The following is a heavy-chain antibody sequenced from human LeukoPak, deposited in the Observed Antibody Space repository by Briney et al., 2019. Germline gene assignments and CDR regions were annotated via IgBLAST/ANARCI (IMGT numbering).Heavy chain of an antibody. CDR1: GGSIRSYY. J-gene: IGHJ4*02. V-gene: IGHV4-59*08. Sequence: PSETLSLTCTVSGGSIRSYYWSWIRQPPGKGLEWIGYIYYSGNTDSNPSLKSRVTISVDTSKNQFSLKLSSVTAADTAVYYCARRFGTSGWVDYWGQGTLVTVSS. CDR2: IYYSGNT. D-gene: IGHD6-19*01. CDR3: ARRFGTSGWVDY.